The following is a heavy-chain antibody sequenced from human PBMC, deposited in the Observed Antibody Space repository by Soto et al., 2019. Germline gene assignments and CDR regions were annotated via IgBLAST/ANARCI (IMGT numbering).Heavy chain of an antibody. CDR1: GGTFSSYA. CDR3: ARAHIEITFSGSSTTRYYYYGMHV. D-gene: IGHD3-22*01. Sequence: SVKVSCKASGGTFSSYAISWVRQAPGQGLEWMGGIIPIFGRANYAQKFQGRVTITADESTSTAYMELSRLRSEDTAVYYCARAHIEITFSGSSTTRYYYYGMHVSGQGTTVTVS. V-gene: IGHV1-69*13. CDR2: IIPIFGRA. J-gene: IGHJ6*02.